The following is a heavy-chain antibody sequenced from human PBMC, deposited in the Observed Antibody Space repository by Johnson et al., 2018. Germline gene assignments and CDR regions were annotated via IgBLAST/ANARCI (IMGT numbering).Heavy chain of an antibody. J-gene: IGHJ6*03. CDR2: ISYDGSNK. D-gene: IGHD2-15*01. CDR1: GFTFSSYG. Sequence: QLVESGGGVVQPGRSLRLSCAASGFTFSSYGMHWVRQAPGKGLEWVAVISYDGSNKYYADSVKGRFTISRDNSKNTLYLQMNSLRAEDTAVYYCAKVQKYCSGGSCYPPYYYYYYMAVWGKGTTVTVSS. V-gene: IGHV3-30*18. CDR3: AKVQKYCSGGSCYPPYYYYYYMAV.